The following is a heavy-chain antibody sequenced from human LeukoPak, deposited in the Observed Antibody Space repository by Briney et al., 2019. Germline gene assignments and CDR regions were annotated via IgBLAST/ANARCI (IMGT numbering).Heavy chain of an antibody. V-gene: IGHV3-23*01. CDR3: AKIPQTTSVGYFDY. J-gene: IGHJ4*02. Sequence: PGGSLRLSCAASGFTFSSCAMSWVRQAPGKGLEWVSGISGSGVSTYYADSVKGRFTISRDDSKSTLYLQMSSLRAEDTAVYYCAKIPQTTSVGYFDYWGQGNLVTVSS. CDR1: GFTFSSCA. D-gene: IGHD4-17*01. CDR2: ISGSGVST.